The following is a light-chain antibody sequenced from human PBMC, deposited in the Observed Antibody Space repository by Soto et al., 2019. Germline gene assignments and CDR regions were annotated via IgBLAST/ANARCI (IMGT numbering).Light chain of an antibody. CDR3: QQYNNWPPT. J-gene: IGKJ1*01. CDR2: DAS. Sequence: EIVITQSPATLSDSPGERATLSCRASQSVSSNLAWYQQKPGQAPRLLIYDASTRTTGGPARFSGSGSGTEFTLTISSLQSEDFAVYYCQQYNNWPPTLGQGTKVDIK. V-gene: IGKV3-15*01. CDR1: QSVSSN.